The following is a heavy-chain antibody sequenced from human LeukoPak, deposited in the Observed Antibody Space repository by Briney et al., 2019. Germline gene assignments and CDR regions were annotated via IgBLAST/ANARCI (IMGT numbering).Heavy chain of an antibody. D-gene: IGHD1-14*01. Sequence: PGGSLRLSCAASGFTFSDHYMDWVRQAPGKGLEWVGRTRSKAHNYTTQYAASVKGRFTISRDGSKNSLYLQMNSLKTEDTAVYYCARSRDRAFDIWGQGTLVTVSS. J-gene: IGHJ3*02. V-gene: IGHV3-72*01. CDR1: GFTFSDHY. CDR2: TRSKAHNYTT. CDR3: ARSRDRAFDI.